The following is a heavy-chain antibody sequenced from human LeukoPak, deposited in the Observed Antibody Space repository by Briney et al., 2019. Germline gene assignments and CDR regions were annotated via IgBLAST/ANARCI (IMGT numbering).Heavy chain of an antibody. V-gene: IGHV4-31*03. CDR3: ARSKYCTNGVCYPGYYFDY. CDR2: TYYSGST. Sequence: PSETLSLTCTVSGGSISSGGYYWSWIRQHPGKGLEWIGYTYYSGSTYYNPSLKSRVTISVDTSKNLFFLELSSVTAADTAVYYCARSKYCTNGVCYPGYYFDYWGQGTLVTVSS. D-gene: IGHD2-8*01. CDR1: GGSISSGGYY. J-gene: IGHJ4*02.